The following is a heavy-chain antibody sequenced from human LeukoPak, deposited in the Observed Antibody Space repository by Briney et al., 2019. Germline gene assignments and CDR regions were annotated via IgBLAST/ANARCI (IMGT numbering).Heavy chain of an antibody. CDR3: ATELTNLSPRPGLDP. Sequence: ASVKVSCKASGNIFSGYYMHWVRQAPGQGLEWMGWINPNSGGTNYAQNFQGRATMTRDTSISTVYMELRRLTSDDTAVYYCATELTNLSPRPGLDPWGQGTLVTVSS. D-gene: IGHD1-1*01. CDR1: GNIFSGYY. CDR2: INPNSGGT. J-gene: IGHJ5*02. V-gene: IGHV1-2*02.